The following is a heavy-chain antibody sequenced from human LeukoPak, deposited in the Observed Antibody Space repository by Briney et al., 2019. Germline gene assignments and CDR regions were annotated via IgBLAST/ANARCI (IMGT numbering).Heavy chain of an antibody. Sequence: TASETLSLTCAVYGGSFSGYYWSWIRQPPGKGLEWIGEINHSGSTNYNPSLKSRVTISVDTSKNQFSLKLSSVTAADTAVYYCARLRSIRYYFDYWGQGTLVTVSS. CDR2: INHSGST. D-gene: IGHD4-17*01. J-gene: IGHJ4*02. CDR1: GGSFSGYY. V-gene: IGHV4-34*01. CDR3: ARLRSIRYYFDY.